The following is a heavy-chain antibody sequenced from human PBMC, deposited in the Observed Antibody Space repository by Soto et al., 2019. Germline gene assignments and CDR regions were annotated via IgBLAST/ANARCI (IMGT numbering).Heavy chain of an antibody. J-gene: IGHJ4*02. V-gene: IGHV3-23*01. CDR3: ANKAHSSSLSYYFDY. Sequence: GGSLRLSCAASGFTFSSYAMSWVRQAPGQGLEWVSAISGSGGSTYYADSVKGRFTISRDNSKNTLYLQMNSLRAEDTAVYYCANKAHSSSLSYYFDYWGQGTLVTVSS. CDR2: ISGSGGST. CDR1: GFTFSSYA. D-gene: IGHD6-6*01.